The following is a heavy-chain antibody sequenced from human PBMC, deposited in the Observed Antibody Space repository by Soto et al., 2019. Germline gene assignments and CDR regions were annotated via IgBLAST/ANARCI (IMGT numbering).Heavy chain of an antibody. Sequence: EVQLVESGGGLVKPGGSLRLSCAVSGFTFTNAWMSWVRQAPGKGLEWVCRTRSNIDGGTTDYAAPVKGRFTISRDDSNNMVYLQMNSLETEDTAVYYCTTDPSYMTTYTGGMDVWGQGTTVTVSS. V-gene: IGHV3-15*01. CDR3: TTDPSYMTTYTGGMDV. D-gene: IGHD1-20*01. CDR2: TRSNIDGGTT. J-gene: IGHJ6*02. CDR1: GFTFTNAW.